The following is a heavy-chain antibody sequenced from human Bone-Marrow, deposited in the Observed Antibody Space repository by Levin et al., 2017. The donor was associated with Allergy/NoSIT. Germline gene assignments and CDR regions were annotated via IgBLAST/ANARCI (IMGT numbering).Heavy chain of an antibody. CDR2: ISSDGSNK. J-gene: IGHJ4*02. CDR1: GFTFSSYA. D-gene: IGHD6-19*01. V-gene: IGHV3-30*18. CDR3: AKAHSSGWYYFDY. Sequence: GESLKISCAASGFTFSSYAMHWVRQAPGKGLEWVAVISSDGSNKYYADSVKGRFTISRDNSKNPLYLQMNSLRAEDTAVYYCAKAHSSGWYYFDYWGQGTLVTVSS.